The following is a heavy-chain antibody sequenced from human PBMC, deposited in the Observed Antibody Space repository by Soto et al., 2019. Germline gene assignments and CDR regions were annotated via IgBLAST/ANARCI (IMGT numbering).Heavy chain of an antibody. D-gene: IGHD3-9*01. V-gene: IGHV4-30-2*01. Sequence: SETLSLTCAVSGGSISSGGYSWSWIRQQPRKGLEWIGYIYHSGSTYYNPSLKSRVTISVDRSKNQFSLKLSSVTAADTALFFFARYLAVVSGYFGYFDYWGQGTLVTVSS. CDR2: IYHSGST. CDR3: ARYLAVVSGYFGYFDY. CDR1: GGSISSGGYS. J-gene: IGHJ4*02.